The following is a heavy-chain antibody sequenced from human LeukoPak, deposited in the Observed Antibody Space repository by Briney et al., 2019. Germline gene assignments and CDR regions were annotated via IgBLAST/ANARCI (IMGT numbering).Heavy chain of an antibody. D-gene: IGHD6-19*01. Sequence: GESLKISCKGSGYSFTSYWIGWVRRMPGKGLEWMGIIYPGDSDTRYSPSFQGQVSISADKSISTAYLQWSSLKASDTAMYYCARPEAVAGSYFDYWGQGTLVTVSS. J-gene: IGHJ4*02. CDR1: GYSFTSYW. CDR2: IYPGDSDT. CDR3: ARPEAVAGSYFDY. V-gene: IGHV5-51*01.